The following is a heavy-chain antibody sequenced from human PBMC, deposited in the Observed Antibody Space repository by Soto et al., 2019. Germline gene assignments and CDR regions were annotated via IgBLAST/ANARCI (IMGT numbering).Heavy chain of an antibody. CDR3: ARAEAWKCGDAFDI. Sequence: SQTLSLTCAISGDSVSSNSATWNWIRQSPSRGLEWLGRTYDRSKGDNDYGVAVKNGVTIHAYTCKNPFSLQLISVPPEDTAVYYCARAEAWKCGDAFDILGKGKLVTVS. J-gene: IGHJ3*02. CDR2: TYDRSKGDN. D-gene: IGHD1-1*01. CDR1: GDSVSSNSAT. V-gene: IGHV6-1*01.